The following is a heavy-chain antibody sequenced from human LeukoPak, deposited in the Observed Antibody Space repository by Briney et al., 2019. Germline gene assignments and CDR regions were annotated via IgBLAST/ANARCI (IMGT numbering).Heavy chain of an antibody. J-gene: IGHJ4*02. CDR1: GFTFSNYW. CDR2: IKSDGSST. V-gene: IGHV3-74*01. D-gene: IGHD3-10*01. Sequence: PGGSLRLSCAASGFTFSNYWMHWVRQAPGKGLVWVSRIKSDGSSTTYADSVKGRFTISRDNAKNTLYLQMNSLRAEDTAVYYCARDQGHYYGSGSYCYFDCWGQGTLVTVSS. CDR3: ARDQGHYYGSGSYCYFDC.